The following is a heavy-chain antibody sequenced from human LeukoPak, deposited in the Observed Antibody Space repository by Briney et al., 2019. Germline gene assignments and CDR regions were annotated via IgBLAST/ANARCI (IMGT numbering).Heavy chain of an antibody. J-gene: IGHJ4*02. D-gene: IGHD3-10*01. CDR2: IYPGDSDT. CDR1: GYSFINYW. V-gene: IGHV5-51*01. CDR3: ARPGPSSVVGAPWNY. Sequence: GESLKISCKGSGYSFINYWIGWVRQMPGKGLEWMGIIYPGDSDTRYSPSFQGQVTISADKSISTAYLQWSSLKASDTAMYYCARPGPSSVVGAPWNYWGQGTLVTVSS.